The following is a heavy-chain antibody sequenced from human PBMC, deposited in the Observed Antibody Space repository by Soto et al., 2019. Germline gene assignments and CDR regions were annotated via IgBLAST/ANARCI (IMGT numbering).Heavy chain of an antibody. J-gene: IGHJ5*02. CDR2: IYPSDSKV. CDR3: ARGNVANFFEP. CDR1: GYTFSSYC. V-gene: IGHV5-51*01. Sequence: SLTISCKTSGYTFSSYCIVWVRQMPGKGLEWMGIIYPSDSKVKYSPSVEGQVTMSADKSISTTYLQWSSLKASDTAVYFCARGNVANFFEPWGQGTPVTVSS.